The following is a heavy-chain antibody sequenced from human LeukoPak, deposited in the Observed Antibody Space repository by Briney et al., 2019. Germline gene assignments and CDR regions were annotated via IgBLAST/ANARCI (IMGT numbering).Heavy chain of an antibody. J-gene: IGHJ5*02. Sequence: ASVKVSCKTSGYTFTGYYMHWVRQAPGQGLEWMGWIIPIFGTANYAQKFQGRVTITADESTSTAYMELSSLRSEDTAVYYCARERIAAAATGWFDPWGQGTLVTVSS. V-gene: IGHV1-69*13. CDR1: GYTFTGYY. CDR3: ARERIAAAATGWFDP. CDR2: IIPIFGTA. D-gene: IGHD6-13*01.